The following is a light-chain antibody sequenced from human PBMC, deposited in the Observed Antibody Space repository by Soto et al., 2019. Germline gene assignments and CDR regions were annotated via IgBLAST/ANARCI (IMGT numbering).Light chain of an antibody. CDR2: GAS. V-gene: IGKV3-20*01. CDR1: QSVSSSY. J-gene: IGKJ3*01. CDR3: QQYGSSFT. Sequence: EIVLTQSPGTLSLSPGERATLSCRASQSVSSSYLAWYQQKPGQAPRLLIYGASGRATGIPARFSGSGSGTDFTLTISRLEPEDFAVYYCQQYGSSFTFGPGTKVDIK.